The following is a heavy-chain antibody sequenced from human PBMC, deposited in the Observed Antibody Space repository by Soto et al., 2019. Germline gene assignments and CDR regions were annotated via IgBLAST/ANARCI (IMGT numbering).Heavy chain of an antibody. Sequence: RXGSLRLSFAASRSTVNNYDTHWVRQAPGEGLEWVSGIGAAIDTYYPVSVQGRFTVSRDNAKKSLYLQMNSLRAGDTAVYYCARGVMGHGDYYYGMDVWGQGTTVTVSS. CDR1: RSTVNNYD. V-gene: IGHV3-13*01. CDR2: IGAAIDT. CDR3: ARGVMGHGDYYYGMDV. J-gene: IGHJ6*02. D-gene: IGHD2-21*01.